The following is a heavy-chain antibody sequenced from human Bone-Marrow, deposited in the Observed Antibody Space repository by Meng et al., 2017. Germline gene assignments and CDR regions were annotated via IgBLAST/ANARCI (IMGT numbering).Heavy chain of an antibody. V-gene: IGHV3-66*02. CDR3: ARDRAAAGIYDY. D-gene: IGHD6-13*01. CDR2: LYSDSTT. Sequence: EVRRVRLGGGLGQPGGSLRLSCAASGFAVSSNYMSWVRQAPGKGLEWVSILYSDSTTRYTDSVEGRFTISRDNSKNTLYLQMNSLRAEDTAVYYCARDRAAAGIYDYWGQGTLVTVSS. J-gene: IGHJ4*02. CDR1: GFAVSSNY.